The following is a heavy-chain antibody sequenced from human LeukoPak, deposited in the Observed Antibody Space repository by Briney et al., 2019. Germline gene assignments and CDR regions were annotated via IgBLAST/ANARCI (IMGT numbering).Heavy chain of an antibody. Sequence: GASVKVSCEASGYTFTSYGISWVRQAPGQGLEWMGWISAYNGNTNYAQKLQGRVTMTTDTSTSTAYMELRSLRSDDTAVYYCARDHMVRDIAVAGTRRLDYYYYGMDVWGQGTTVTVSS. D-gene: IGHD6-19*01. J-gene: IGHJ6*02. CDR1: GYTFTSYG. V-gene: IGHV1-18*01. CDR2: ISAYNGNT. CDR3: ARDHMVRDIAVAGTRRLDYYYYGMDV.